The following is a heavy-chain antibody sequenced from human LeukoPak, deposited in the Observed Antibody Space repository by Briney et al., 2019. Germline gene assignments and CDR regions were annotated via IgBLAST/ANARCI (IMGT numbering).Heavy chain of an antibody. D-gene: IGHD5-18*01. CDR2: IYYSGST. CDR1: GGSISSYY. J-gene: IGHJ3*02. Sequence: SETLSLTCTVSGGSISSYYWSWIRQPPGKGLEWIGYIYYSGSTNYNPSLKSRVTISVDTSKNQFSLKLSSVTAADTAVYYCARLDTAMGMDALDIWGQGTMVTVSS. V-gene: IGHV4-59*01. CDR3: ARLDTAMGMDALDI.